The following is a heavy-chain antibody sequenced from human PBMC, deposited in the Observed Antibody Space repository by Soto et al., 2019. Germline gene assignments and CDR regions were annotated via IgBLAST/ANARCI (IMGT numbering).Heavy chain of an antibody. V-gene: IGHV4-39*01. Sequence: SETLSLTCTVSGDSISSSSYYWGWIRQPPGKVLEWIASIYYTGSTYYNPSLKSRVTISVDTSNNQFSLKLSSVTAADTAMYFCASAGAMSITFGYWGQGTLVTVSS. CDR1: GDSISSSSYY. CDR2: IYYTGST. J-gene: IGHJ4*02. D-gene: IGHD3-3*02. CDR3: ASAGAMSITFGY.